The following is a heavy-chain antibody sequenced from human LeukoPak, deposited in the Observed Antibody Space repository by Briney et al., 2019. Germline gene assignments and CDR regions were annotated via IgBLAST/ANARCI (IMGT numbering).Heavy chain of an antibody. CDR1: GYTFTGYY. CDR3: ARVASGYPLNY. V-gene: IGHV1-2*02. Sequence: ASVKVSCKAPGYTFTGYYMHWVRQAPGQGLEWMGWINPNSGGTNYAQKFQGRVTMTRDTSISTAYMELSRLRSDDTAVYYRARVASGYPLNYWGQGTLVTVSS. J-gene: IGHJ4*02. CDR2: INPNSGGT. D-gene: IGHD3-22*01.